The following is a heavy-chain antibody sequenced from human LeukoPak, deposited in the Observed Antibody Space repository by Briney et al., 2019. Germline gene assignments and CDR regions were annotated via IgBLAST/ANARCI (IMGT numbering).Heavy chain of an antibody. CDR2: SYYRSKWYH. CDR1: GDSVSSNSAA. D-gene: IGHD1-26*01. J-gene: IGHJ4*02. CDR3: ARVGSGSYSYYFDS. V-gene: IGHV6-1*01. Sequence: SQTLSLTCAISGDSVSSNSAAWNWIRQSPSGGLEWLGRSYYRSKWYHDYAPSVRSRITFNPDTSKNEFSLHLSSVTPEDTGVYYCARVGSGSYSYYFDSWGQGTLVTVSS.